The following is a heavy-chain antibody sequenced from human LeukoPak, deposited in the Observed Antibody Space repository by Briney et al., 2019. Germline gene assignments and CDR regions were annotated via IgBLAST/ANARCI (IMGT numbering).Heavy chain of an antibody. CDR1: GYSLTGYY. CDR3: ARDGSGWYWFDP. J-gene: IGHJ5*02. D-gene: IGHD6-19*01. Sequence: ASVKVSCKASGYSLTGYYMHWVRQAPGQGLEWMGWINPNSGGTNYAQKFQGRVTMTSDTSINTAYMELSRLRSDDTAVYYCARDGSGWYWFDPWGQGTLATVSS. CDR2: INPNSGGT. V-gene: IGHV1-2*02.